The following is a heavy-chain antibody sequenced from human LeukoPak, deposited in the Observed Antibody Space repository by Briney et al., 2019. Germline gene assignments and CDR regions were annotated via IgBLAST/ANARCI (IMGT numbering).Heavy chain of an antibody. CDR2: ISGSGGST. D-gene: IGHD6-19*01. J-gene: IGHJ1*01. Sequence: HAGGSLRLSCAASGFTFRSYAMNWVRQAPGKGLEWVSAISGSGGSTYYADSVKGRFTISRDNSKNTLYLQMNSLRAEDTAVYYCAKARQQWLVTQNFQHWGQGTLVTVSS. V-gene: IGHV3-23*01. CDR1: GFTFRSYA. CDR3: AKARQQWLVTQNFQH.